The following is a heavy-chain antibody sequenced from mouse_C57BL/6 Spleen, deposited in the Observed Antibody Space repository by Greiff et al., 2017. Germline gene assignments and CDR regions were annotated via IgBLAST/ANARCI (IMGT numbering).Heavy chain of an antibody. V-gene: IGHV5-4*01. CDR1: GFTFSSYA. D-gene: IGHD4-1*01. Sequence: DVKLVESGGGLVKPGGSLKLSCAASGFTFSSYAMSWVRQTPEKRQEWVATISDGGSYTYYPDNVKGRFTISRDNAKNNLYLQMSHLKSEDTAMYYCARDQDWEGAGFAYWGQGTLVTVSA. J-gene: IGHJ3*01. CDR2: ISDGGSYT. CDR3: ARDQDWEGAGFAY.